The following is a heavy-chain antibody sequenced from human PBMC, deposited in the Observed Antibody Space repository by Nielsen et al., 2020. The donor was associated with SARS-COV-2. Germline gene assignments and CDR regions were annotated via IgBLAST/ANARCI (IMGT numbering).Heavy chain of an antibody. CDR1: GYTFTSYD. CDR2: MNPNSGNT. D-gene: IGHD6-13*01. Sequence: ASVKVSCKASGYTFTSYDINWVRQATGQGLERMGWMNPNSGNTGYAQKFQGRVTMTRNTSISTAYMELSSLRSEDTAVYYCARGRYSSSWYHIEICGMDVWGQGTTVTVSS. CDR3: ARGRYSSSWYHIEICGMDV. V-gene: IGHV1-8*01. J-gene: IGHJ6*02.